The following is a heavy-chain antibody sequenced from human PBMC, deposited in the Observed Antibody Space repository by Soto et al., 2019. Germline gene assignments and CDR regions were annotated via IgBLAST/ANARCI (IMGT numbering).Heavy chain of an antibody. J-gene: IGHJ2*01. V-gene: IGHV4-30-4*01. CDR3: AREVIPLTTDWYFDL. D-gene: IGHD4-17*01. CDR2: IYASGST. CDR1: GGSISGGVYY. Sequence: QVQLQESGPGLVKPSETLSLTCTVSGGSISGGVYYWSWIRQPPGKGLEWIGYIYASGSTYYNPSVKRRVTISVDTSNNQFSLRLTSVTAADSAVYYCAREVIPLTTDWYFDLWGRGTLVTVSP.